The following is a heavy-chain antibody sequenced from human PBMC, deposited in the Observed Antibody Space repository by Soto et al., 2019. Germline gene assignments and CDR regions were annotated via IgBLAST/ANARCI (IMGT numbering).Heavy chain of an antibody. CDR1: GFTFSSYS. V-gene: IGHV3-48*01. Sequence: PGGSMRLSCAASGFTFSSYSMNWVRQAPRKGLERVSYISSSSSTIYYADSVKGRFTISRDNAKNSLYLQMNSLRAEDTAVYYCARDVGCSSTSCYVYYYYYYMDVWGKGTTVTVSS. D-gene: IGHD2-2*01. J-gene: IGHJ6*03. CDR3: ARDVGCSSTSCYVYYYYYYMDV. CDR2: ISSSSSTI.